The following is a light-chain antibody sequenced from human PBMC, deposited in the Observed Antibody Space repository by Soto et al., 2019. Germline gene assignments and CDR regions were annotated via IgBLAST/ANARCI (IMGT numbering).Light chain of an antibody. V-gene: IGLV1-40*01. CDR3: QSYDSSLSGVV. CDR2: GNN. Sequence: QSVLTQPPSVSGGPGQRVTISCTGNSSNIGAGYDVHWYQQLPGTAPKLLIYGNNNRPSGVPDRFSGSKSGTSASLAITGLQAEDEADYYCQSYDSSLSGVVFGGGTKLTVL. CDR1: SSNIGAGYD. J-gene: IGLJ2*01.